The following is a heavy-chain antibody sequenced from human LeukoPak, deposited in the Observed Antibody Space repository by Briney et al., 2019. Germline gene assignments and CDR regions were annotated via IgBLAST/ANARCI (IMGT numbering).Heavy chain of an antibody. V-gene: IGHV3-30*02. CDR2: VRHDGSNQ. CDR1: GFSFSSYG. D-gene: IGHD5-12*01. J-gene: IGHJ3*02. Sequence: GGSLRLSCAASGFSFSSYGMHWVRQVPGKGLEWVAYVRHDGSNQYNADSVKGRFTISRDNARNSLYLQMNSLRAEDTAVYYCARDLRPYSGYDNLAFDIWGQGTMVTVSS. CDR3: ARDLRPYSGYDNLAFDI.